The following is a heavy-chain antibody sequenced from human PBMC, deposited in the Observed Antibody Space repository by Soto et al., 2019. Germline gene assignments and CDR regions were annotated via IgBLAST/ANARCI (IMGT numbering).Heavy chain of an antibody. J-gene: IGHJ4*02. CDR1: GFTFSRYG. Sequence: PGGSLRLSCAASGFTFSRYGMHWVRQAPGKGLEWVAGLLYDGSEIYYADSVKGRFTVSRENSKNTLYLQMNTLKTEDTAIYYCAKAGGGYGDFVDHWGQGTLVTVSS. D-gene: IGHD4-17*01. CDR3: AKAGGGYGDFVDH. V-gene: IGHV3-30*18. CDR2: LLYDGSEI.